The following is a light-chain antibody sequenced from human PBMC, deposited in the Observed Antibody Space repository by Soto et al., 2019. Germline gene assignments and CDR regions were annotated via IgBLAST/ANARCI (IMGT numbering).Light chain of an antibody. CDR1: QSVSNN. J-gene: IGKJ5*01. Sequence: IVRTHAPSTLSVSPWERATLSFMASQSVSNNLAWYQQRPGQAPSLLIYGASTRATGIPARFSGSGSGTEFTLTISSLQSEDFAVYYCQQYSKWPPITFGQGTRLEIK. CDR3: QQYSKWPPIT. V-gene: IGKV3-15*01. CDR2: GAS.